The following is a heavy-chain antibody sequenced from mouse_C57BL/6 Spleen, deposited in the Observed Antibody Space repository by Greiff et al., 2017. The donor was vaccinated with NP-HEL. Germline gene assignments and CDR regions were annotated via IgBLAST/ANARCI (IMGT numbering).Heavy chain of an antibody. CDR2: IHPNSGST. J-gene: IGHJ2*01. CDR3: TGSEVVATDY. CDR1: GYTFTSYW. D-gene: IGHD1-1*01. Sequence: VQLQQPGAELVKPGASVKLSCKASGYTFTSYWMHWVKQRPGQGLEWIGMIHPNSGSTNYNEKFKSKATLTVDKSSSTAYMQLSNLTSEDSAVWYCTGSEVVATDYWGQGATLTVSS. V-gene: IGHV1-64*01.